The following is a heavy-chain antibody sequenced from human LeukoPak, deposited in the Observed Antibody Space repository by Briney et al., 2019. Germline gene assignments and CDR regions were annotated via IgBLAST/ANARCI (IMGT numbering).Heavy chain of an antibody. V-gene: IGHV4-34*01. J-gene: IGHJ4*02. CDR1: GVSLSRYF. D-gene: IGHD2-21*01. CDR3: ARSRSRPLLPPLPKSQYYHDY. Sequence: PETPSLTCAVYGVSLSRYFWSWIRPPPRKRLGWNGEINHRGITNYNPPLKTRATISVDPSKSQFSLKLSSVTAADTAVYYCARSRSRPLLPPLPKSQYYHDYWDQGTLVTVSS. CDR2: INHRGIT.